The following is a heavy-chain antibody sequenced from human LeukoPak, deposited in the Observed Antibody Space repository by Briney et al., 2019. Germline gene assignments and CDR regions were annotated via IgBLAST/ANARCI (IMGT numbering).Heavy chain of an antibody. J-gene: IGHJ4*02. CDR1: GFSFSSYD. CDR3: ANIPNSFGPDY. D-gene: IGHD3-16*01. Sequence: GGSLRLSCAASGFSFSSYDMHWVRQAPGKGLEWVAFVQKDGSYKNYADSVKGRFTISRDNSKNTLYLQMNGLRVEDTAVYYCANIPNSFGPDYWGQGSLVTVSS. CDR2: VQKDGSYK. V-gene: IGHV3-30*02.